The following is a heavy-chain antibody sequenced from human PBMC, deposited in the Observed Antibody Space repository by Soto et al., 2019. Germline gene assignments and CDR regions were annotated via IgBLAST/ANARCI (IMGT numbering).Heavy chain of an antibody. V-gene: IGHV1-69*02. CDR3: ARVRDVLTYYLDY. D-gene: IGHD3-9*01. J-gene: IGHJ4*02. CDR2: IIPIRGIA. CDR1: GGSFSSYI. Sequence: QVQLVQSGAEVKKPGSSVKVSCKASGGSFSSYIISWVRQAPGQGLEWMGRIIPIRGIADYAQKFQDRVTFTADKSTGTVYMELSSLTSEDTAVYYCARVRDVLTYYLDYWGQGTLVTVSS.